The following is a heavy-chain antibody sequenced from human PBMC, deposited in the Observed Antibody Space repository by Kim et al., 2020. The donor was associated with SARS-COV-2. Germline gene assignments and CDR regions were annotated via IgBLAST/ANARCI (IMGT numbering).Heavy chain of an antibody. CDR3: ARDCTYGVGVWGYWFDP. D-gene: IGHD1-26*01. V-gene: IGHV4-39*07. CDR1: GGSISSSSYY. Sequence: SETLSLTCTVSGGSISSSSYYWGWIRQPPGKGLEWIGSIYYSGSTYYNPSLKSRVTISVDTSKNQFSLKLSSVTAADTAVYYCARDCTYGVGVWGYWFDPWGQGTLVTVSS. J-gene: IGHJ5*02. CDR2: IYYSGST.